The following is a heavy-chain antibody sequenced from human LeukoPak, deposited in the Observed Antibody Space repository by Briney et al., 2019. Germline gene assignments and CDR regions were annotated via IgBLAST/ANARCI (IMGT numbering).Heavy chain of an antibody. CDR1: GFTFSDYY. CDR3: AADSSGYYFDY. V-gene: IGHV3-11*04. J-gene: IGHJ4*02. D-gene: IGHD3-22*01. Sequence: TPGGSLRLSCAASGFTFSDYYMSWIRQAPGKGLEWVSYISSSGSSIYYADSVKGRFTISRDNAKYSLYLQMNSLRAEDTAVYYCAADSSGYYFDYWGQGTLVTVSS. CDR2: ISSSGSSI.